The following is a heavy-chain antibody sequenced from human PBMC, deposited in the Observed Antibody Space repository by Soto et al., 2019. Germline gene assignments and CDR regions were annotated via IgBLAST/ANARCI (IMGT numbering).Heavy chain of an antibody. J-gene: IGHJ4*01. D-gene: IGHD1-26*01. CDR3: ARGEQYSGRIFDY. V-gene: IGHV6-1*01. Sequence: SQTLSLTCDISGDSVSSNTAGWNWVGQSPSRGLEWLGRTYYRSKWYYDYALSVRSRITINPDTSKNQYSLQLNSVTPEDTAVYYCARGEQYSGRIFDYWGQGTLVTVS. CDR2: TYYRSKWYY. CDR1: GDSVSSNTAG.